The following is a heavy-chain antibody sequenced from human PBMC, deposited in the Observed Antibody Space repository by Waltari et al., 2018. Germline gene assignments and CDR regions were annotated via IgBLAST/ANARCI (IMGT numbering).Heavy chain of an antibody. D-gene: IGHD3-3*01. CDR3: AKRLLEPQVGAFDI. CDR1: GFTVSSYS. CDR2: ISSGGETT. V-gene: IGHV3-23*01. J-gene: IGHJ3*02. Sequence: EVQLLQSGGGLVQPGGSLRLSCAASGFTVSSYSMSWVRQAPGKGLEWVSAISSGGETTLYADSVKGRFTISRDNSKNTLSLQVSSLRAEDTAVYYCAKRLLEPQVGAFDIWGQGTIVTVSS.